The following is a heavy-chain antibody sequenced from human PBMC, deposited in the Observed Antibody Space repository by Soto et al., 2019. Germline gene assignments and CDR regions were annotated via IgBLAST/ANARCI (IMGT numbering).Heavy chain of an antibody. V-gene: IGHV4-38-2*02. CDR2: IYHSGST. CDR1: GYSISSGYY. Sequence: PSETLSLTCAVSGYSISSGYYWGWIRQPPGKGLEWIGSIYHSGSTYYNPSLKSRVTISVDTSKNQFSLKLSSVTAADTAVYYCARDLPLYVWGQGTTVTVSS. CDR3: ARDLPLYV. J-gene: IGHJ6*02.